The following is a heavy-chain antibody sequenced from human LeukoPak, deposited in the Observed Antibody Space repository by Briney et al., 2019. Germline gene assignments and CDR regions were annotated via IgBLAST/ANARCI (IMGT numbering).Heavy chain of an antibody. D-gene: IGHD3-9*01. J-gene: IGHJ4*02. V-gene: IGHV4-59*01. CDR2: IYYSGST. Sequence: SETLSLTCTVPGGSISSYYWSWIRQPPGKGLEWIGYIYYSGSTNYNPSLKSRVTISVVTSKNQLLLKLSSVNAAGTGVYFCARGAYYDILTGYDYWGQGTLVTVSS. CDR3: ARGAYYDILTGYDY. CDR1: GGSISSYY.